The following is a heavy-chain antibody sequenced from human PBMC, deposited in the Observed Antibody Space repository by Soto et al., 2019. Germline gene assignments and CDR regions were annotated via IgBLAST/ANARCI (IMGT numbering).Heavy chain of an antibody. V-gene: IGHV3-23*01. J-gene: IGHJ3*01. CDR1: GFSFSTYA. Sequence: EVQLLESGGDLVQPGGSLRLSCAASGFSFSTYAMSWVRQAPGKGLEWVSTISSSGVNTYYTDSVKGRFTISRDNSKDTLYRQMNSLRAEDTAIYYCAKRPTSTGFGDPFDVWGQGTMVTVSS. D-gene: IGHD3-10*01. CDR3: AKRPTSTGFGDPFDV. CDR2: ISSSGVNT.